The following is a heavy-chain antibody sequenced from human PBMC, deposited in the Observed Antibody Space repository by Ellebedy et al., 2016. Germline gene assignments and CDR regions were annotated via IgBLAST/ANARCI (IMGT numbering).Heavy chain of an antibody. CDR1: GGSMNNYY. D-gene: IGHD3-10*01. V-gene: IGHV4-59*08. CDR3: ARHRGVIKSVAFDP. Sequence: SETLSLTCTVSGGSMNNYYGSWIRQPPGKGLEWIGYVHFSGNTNYNSALKSRVTIAVDTSKNQFSLTLSSVTAADTAVYYCARHRGVIKSVAFDPWGQGALVTVSS. CDR2: VHFSGNT. J-gene: IGHJ5*02.